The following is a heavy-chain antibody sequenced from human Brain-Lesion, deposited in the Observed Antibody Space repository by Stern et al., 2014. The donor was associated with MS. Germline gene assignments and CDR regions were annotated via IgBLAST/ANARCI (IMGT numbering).Heavy chain of an antibody. CDR2: IFNGGTP. V-gene: IGHV4-61*02. D-gene: IGHD2-2*01. Sequence: QVQLQESGPGLVKPSQTLSLSCTVSGGSISSGGYYWSWIRQPAGKGLEWIGRIFNGGTPSYTPPPKSRVTISIDTPKNQFPRRLNSMTAADTAVYYCARGRVVPGFQYYATDVWGQGTTVIVSS. J-gene: IGHJ6*02. CDR3: ARGRVVPGFQYYATDV. CDR1: GGSISSGGYY.